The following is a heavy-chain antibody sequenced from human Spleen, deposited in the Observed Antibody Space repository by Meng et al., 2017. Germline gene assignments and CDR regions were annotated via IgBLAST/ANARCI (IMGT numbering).Heavy chain of an antibody. J-gene: IGHJ5*02. CDR1: GFTISNNF. CDR2: VSHDGNSG. D-gene: IGHD3-16*01. CDR3: ARDKSHYDGRSGWFDP. Sequence: VQLVESGGDLIQRGGSLRLSCAASGFTISNNFMNWVRQAPGKGPQWVAIVSHDGNSGCYADSVKGRFSVSRDNFKNIQFLHMNSLRPEDTALYYCARDKSHYDGRSGWFDPWGQGTLVTVSS. V-gene: IGHV3-30-3*01.